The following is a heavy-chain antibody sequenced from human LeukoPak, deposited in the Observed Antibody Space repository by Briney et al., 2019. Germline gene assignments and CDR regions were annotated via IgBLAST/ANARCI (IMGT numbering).Heavy chain of an antibody. Sequence: SETLSLTCTVSGGSISSYHWSWIRQPPGKGLEWIGHIYYTGSTNYNPSLKSRVTISLDTSKNQFSLKLSSVTAADTAVYYCTRSLGVVIHGGMDVWGQGTAVTVSS. CDR2: IYYTGST. D-gene: IGHD3-3*01. J-gene: IGHJ6*02. V-gene: IGHV4-59*01. CDR1: GGSISSYH. CDR3: TRSLGVVIHGGMDV.